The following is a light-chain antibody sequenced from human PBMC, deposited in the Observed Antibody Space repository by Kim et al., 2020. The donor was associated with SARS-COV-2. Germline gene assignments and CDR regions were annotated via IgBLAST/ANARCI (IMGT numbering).Light chain of an antibody. J-gene: IGKJ4*01. CDR2: AAS. CDR3: QRADSFPLG. CDR1: QGIGSW. V-gene: IGKV1-12*01. Sequence: AAVGDGVTMPGRASQGIGSWLAWYQQKPGRAPKLLISAASSLQSGVPSRFSGSGSGTDFTLTISSLQPEDFASYYCQRADSFPLGFGGGTKVEIK.